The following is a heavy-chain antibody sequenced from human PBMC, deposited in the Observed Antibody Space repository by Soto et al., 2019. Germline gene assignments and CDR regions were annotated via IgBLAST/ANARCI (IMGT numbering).Heavy chain of an antibody. CDR1: GFTFSSYG. D-gene: IGHD3-22*01. CDR2: ISYDGSNK. CDR3: AKDYYDSSGYYGFDY. V-gene: IGHV3-30*18. J-gene: IGHJ4*02. Sequence: GGSLRLSCAASGFTFSSYGMHWVRQAPGKGLEWVAVISYDGSNKYYADSVKGRFTISRDNSKNTLYLQMNSLRAEDTAVYYCAKDYYDSSGYYGFDYWGQGTLVTVSS.